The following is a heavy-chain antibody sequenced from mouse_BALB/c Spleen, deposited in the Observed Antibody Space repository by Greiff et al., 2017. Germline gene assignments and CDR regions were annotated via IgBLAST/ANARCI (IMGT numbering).Heavy chain of an antibody. J-gene: IGHJ2*01. CDR1: GFAFSSYD. CDR3: ARRGYYYGSSYFDY. Sequence: DVHLVESGGGLVKPGGSLKLSCAASGFAFSSYDMSWVRQTPEKRLEWVAYISSGGGSTYYPDTVKGRFTISRDNAKNTLYLQMSSLKSEDTAMYYCARRGYYYGSSYFDYWGQGTTLTVSS. CDR2: ISSGGGST. D-gene: IGHD1-1*01. V-gene: IGHV5-12-1*01.